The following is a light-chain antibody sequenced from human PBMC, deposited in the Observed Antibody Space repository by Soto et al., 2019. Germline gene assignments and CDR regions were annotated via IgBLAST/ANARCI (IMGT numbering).Light chain of an antibody. V-gene: IGKV2-30*01. CDR3: MQGTHWPPT. CDR1: QSLIYSDGNIY. Sequence: DVVMTQSPLSLPVTLGQPAPISCRSSQSLIYSDGNIYLTWFQQRPGQSPRRLIYKVSNRDSAVPDRFSGSGSDTDFTLKISRVEAEDVGVYYCMQGTHWPPTFGGGTKVEIK. J-gene: IGKJ4*01. CDR2: KVS.